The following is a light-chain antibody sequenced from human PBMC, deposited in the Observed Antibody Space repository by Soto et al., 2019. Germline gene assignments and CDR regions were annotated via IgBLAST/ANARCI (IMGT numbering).Light chain of an antibody. CDR3: SSYTSSSTLV. CDR2: DVS. V-gene: IGLV2-14*01. CDR1: SSDVGGYNY. J-gene: IGLJ2*01. Sequence: QSALTQPASVSVSPGQSITISCTGTSSDVGGYNYVSWYQQHPGKAPKLMIYDVSNRPSGVSNRFSGSKSGKTASLTISGLQAEEEADYYCSSYTSSSTLVFGGGTKLTVL.